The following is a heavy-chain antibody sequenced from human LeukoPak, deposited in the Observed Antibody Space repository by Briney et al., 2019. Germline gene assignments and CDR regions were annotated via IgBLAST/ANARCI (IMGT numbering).Heavy chain of an antibody. J-gene: IGHJ6*02. CDR2: IVVGSGNT. D-gene: IGHD3-22*01. Sequence: GASVKVSCKASGSTFTSSAMQWVRRARGQRLEWIGWIVVGSGNTNYAQKFQERVTITRDMSTSTAYMELSSLRSEDMAVYYCAAGVVVIGYYYYGMDVWGQGTTVTVSS. CDR1: GSTFTSSA. CDR3: AAGVVVIGYYYYGMDV. V-gene: IGHV1-58*02.